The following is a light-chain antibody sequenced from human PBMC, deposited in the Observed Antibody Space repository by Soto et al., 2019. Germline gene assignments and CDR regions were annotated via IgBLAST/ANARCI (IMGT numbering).Light chain of an antibody. CDR1: QDIRRY. V-gene: IGKV1-39*01. CDR3: LQAYSTPWT. J-gene: IGKJ1*01. CDR2: SAS. Sequence: DIQMTQSPSSLSPSVGDRVTITCRASQDIRRYLSWYQQKTGTAPKFLIYSASGLHSGVPSRFRGSGSGTDFTLTISSLQPEDFATYYCLQAYSTPWTFGQGTKVEIK.